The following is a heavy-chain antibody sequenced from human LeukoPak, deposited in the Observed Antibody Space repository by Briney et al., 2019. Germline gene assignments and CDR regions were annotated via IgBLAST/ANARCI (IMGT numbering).Heavy chain of an antibody. J-gene: IGHJ4*02. D-gene: IGHD3-22*01. CDR3: ARGRYYDSSGYGIDY. CDR2: IYYSGST. CDR1: GGSISSYY. Sequence: SETLSLTCTVSGGSISSYYWSWIRQPPGKGLEWIGYIYYSGSTNYNPSLKSRVTISVDTSKNQFSLKLSSVTAADTAVYYCARGRYYDSSGYGIDYWGQGTLVTVSS. V-gene: IGHV4-59*01.